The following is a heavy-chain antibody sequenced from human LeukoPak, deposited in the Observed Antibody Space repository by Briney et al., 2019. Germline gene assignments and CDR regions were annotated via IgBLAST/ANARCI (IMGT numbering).Heavy chain of an antibody. D-gene: IGHD3-22*01. J-gene: IGHJ4*02. V-gene: IGHV3-74*01. CDR2: INSDGSTT. CDR1: GFTFSGYW. Sequence: GGSLRLSCAASGFTFSGYWMQWVRQAPGKGLVWVSRINSDGSTTTYADSVKGRFTISRDNAKNSLYLQMSSLRAEDTAVFYCASSPYDSRASLDYWGQGTLVTVSS. CDR3: ASSPYDSRASLDY.